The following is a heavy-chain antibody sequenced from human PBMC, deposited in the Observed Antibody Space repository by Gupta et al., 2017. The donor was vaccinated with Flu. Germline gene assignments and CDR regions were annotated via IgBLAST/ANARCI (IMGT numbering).Heavy chain of an antibody. CDR3: ARDGGRPVDSSSWFDY. J-gene: IGHJ4*02. V-gene: IGHV3-33*01. CDR2: IWYDGSNK. Sequence: QVQLVESGGGVVQPGRSLRLSWSASGFTFSTYGMHWVRQAPGKGLEWVAVIWYDGSNKYYADSVKGRFTISRDNSKNTLYLQMNSLRAEDTAVYYCARDGGRPVDSSSWFDYWGQGTLVTGSS. CDR1: GFTFSTYG. D-gene: IGHD6-13*01.